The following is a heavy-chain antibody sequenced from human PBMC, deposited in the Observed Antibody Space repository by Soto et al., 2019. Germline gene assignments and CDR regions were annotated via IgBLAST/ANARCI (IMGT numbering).Heavy chain of an antibody. CDR3: ARDRQDYGMDV. V-gene: IGHV1-69*06. CDR2: IIPIFGTA. J-gene: IGHJ6*02. CDR1: GGTFSSYA. Sequence: AASVKVSCKASGGTFSSYAISWVRQAPGQGLEWMGGIIPIFGTANYAQKFQGRVTITADKSTSTAYMELSSLRSEDTAVYYCARDRQDYGMDVWGQGTTVTVSS.